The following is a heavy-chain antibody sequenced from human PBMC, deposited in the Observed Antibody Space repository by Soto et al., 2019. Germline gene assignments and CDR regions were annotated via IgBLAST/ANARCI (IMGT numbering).Heavy chain of an antibody. CDR3: AKSQSPMVRGVIEAFDY. D-gene: IGHD3-10*01. Sequence: EVQLVESGGGVVRPGGSLRLSCVASGFTFDDYGMNWVRQVPGKGLEWVSGINWNGGTTHYADSVKGRFTISRDNAKNSLYLQMNSLRVEDTALYYCAKSQSPMVRGVIEAFDYWGQGTLVTVSS. CDR1: GFTFDDYG. V-gene: IGHV3-20*04. J-gene: IGHJ4*02. CDR2: INWNGGTT.